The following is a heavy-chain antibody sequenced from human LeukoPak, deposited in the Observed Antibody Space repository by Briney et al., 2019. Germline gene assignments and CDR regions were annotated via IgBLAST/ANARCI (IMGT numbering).Heavy chain of an antibody. CDR3: ARVAITMIVASPYYFDY. D-gene: IGHD3-22*01. CDR1: GFTFSSYS. J-gene: IGHJ4*02. V-gene: IGHV4-59*12. Sequence: PGGSLRLSCAASGFTFSSYSMNWIRQPPGKGLEWIGYIYYSGSTNYNPSLKSRVTISVDTSKNQFSLKLSSVTAADTAVYYCARVAITMIVASPYYFDYWGQGTLVTVSS. CDR2: IYYSGST.